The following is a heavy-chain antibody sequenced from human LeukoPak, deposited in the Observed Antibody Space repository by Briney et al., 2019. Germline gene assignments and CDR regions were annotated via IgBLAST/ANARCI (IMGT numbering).Heavy chain of an antibody. CDR2: ISAYNGNT. CDR3: ARGGFEELSSYFDY. D-gene: IGHD3-10*01. Sequence: ASVKVSCKASGYTFTSYGISWVRQAPGQGLEWMGWISAYNGNTNYAQKFQGRVTMTRDTSTSTVYMELSSLRSEDTAVYYCARGGFEELSSYFDYWGQGTLVTVSS. V-gene: IGHV1-18*01. J-gene: IGHJ4*02. CDR1: GYTFTSYG.